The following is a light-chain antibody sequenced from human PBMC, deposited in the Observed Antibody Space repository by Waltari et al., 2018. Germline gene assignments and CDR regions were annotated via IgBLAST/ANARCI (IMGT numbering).Light chain of an antibody. CDR3: CSYAGSYTYV. V-gene: IGLV2-11*01. CDR2: DVS. J-gene: IGLJ1*01. Sequence: QSALTQPRSVSGSPGQSVTISCTGTSSDVGGYNYVSWYHQHPGKAPNLMIYDVSNRPSGVPDRFAGSKSGNTASLTISGLQAEDEADYYCCSYAGSYTYVFGTGTKVTVL. CDR1: SSDVGGYNY.